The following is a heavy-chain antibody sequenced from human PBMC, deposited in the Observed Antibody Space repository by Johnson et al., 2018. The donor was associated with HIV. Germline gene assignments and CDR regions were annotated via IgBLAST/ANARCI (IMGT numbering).Heavy chain of an antibody. D-gene: IGHD2-8*01. V-gene: IGHV3-20*04. Sequence: VQLVESGGGLIQPGGSLRLSCAASGFTVSSNYMSWVRQAPGKGLEWVSGIHWNGGSPGYADSVKGRFTISRDNARNSLYPQMNSLRAEDTALYYCARATWSDDAFDIWGQGTMVTVSS. CDR2: IHWNGGSP. J-gene: IGHJ3*02. CDR1: GFTVSSNY. CDR3: ARATWSDDAFDI.